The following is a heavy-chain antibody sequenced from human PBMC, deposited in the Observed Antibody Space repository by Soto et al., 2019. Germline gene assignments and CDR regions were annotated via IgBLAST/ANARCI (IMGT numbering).Heavy chain of an antibody. Sequence: SETLSLTCTVSGGSIRSGDYYWSWIRQPPGKGLEWIGYIYYSGSTYYNPSLKSRVIISVDTSKNQFSLKLSSVTAADTAVYYCARGPNYYNSARGWFDPWGQGTLVTGSS. V-gene: IGHV4-30-4*01. CDR2: IYYSGST. CDR1: GGSIRSGDYY. J-gene: IGHJ5*02. D-gene: IGHD3-10*01. CDR3: ARGPNYYNSARGWFDP.